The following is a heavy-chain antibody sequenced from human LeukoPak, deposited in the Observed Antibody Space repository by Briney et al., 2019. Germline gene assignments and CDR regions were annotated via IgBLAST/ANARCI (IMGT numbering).Heavy chain of an antibody. CDR2: ISYDGSNK. V-gene: IGHV3-30*04. CDR3: ARDGTFGVAIPPAYYMDV. Sequence: GRSLRLSCAASGFTFSSYAMHWVRQAPGKGLEWVAVISYDGSNKYYADSVKGRFTISRDNSKNTLYLQMNSLRAEDTAVYYCARDGTFGVAIPPAYYMDVWGKGTTVTVSS. D-gene: IGHD3-3*01. J-gene: IGHJ6*03. CDR1: GFTFSSYA.